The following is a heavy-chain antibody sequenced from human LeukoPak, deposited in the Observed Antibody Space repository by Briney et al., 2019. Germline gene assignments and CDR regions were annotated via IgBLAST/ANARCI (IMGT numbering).Heavy chain of an antibody. CDR1: GFTFSSFG. CDR3: HSTSARDDAFDI. V-gene: IGHV3-30*03. CDR2: ISYDGGKK. J-gene: IGHJ3*02. D-gene: IGHD1-26*01. Sequence: GGSLRLSCAASGFTFSSFGMHWVRQAPGKGLEWVAVISYDGGKKYFADSVKGRFTISRDNSKNTMYLEMNSLRVEDTALYYCHSTSARDDAFDIWGQGTMVTVSS.